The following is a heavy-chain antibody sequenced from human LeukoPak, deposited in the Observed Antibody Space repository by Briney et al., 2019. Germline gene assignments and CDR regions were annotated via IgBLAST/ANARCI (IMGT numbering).Heavy chain of an antibody. CDR1: GYTFTSYG. D-gene: IGHD3-22*01. Sequence: KVSCKAXGYTFTSYGISWVRQAPGQGLEWMGWISAYNGNTNYAQKLQGRVTMTTDTSTSTAYMELRSLRSDDTAVYYCARDYYDSGDNWFDPWGQGTLVTVSS. V-gene: IGHV1-18*01. CDR3: ARDYYDSGDNWFDP. CDR2: ISAYNGNT. J-gene: IGHJ5*02.